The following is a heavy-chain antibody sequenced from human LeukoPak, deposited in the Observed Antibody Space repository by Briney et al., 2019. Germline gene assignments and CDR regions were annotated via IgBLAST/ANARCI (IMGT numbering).Heavy chain of an antibody. V-gene: IGHV3-23*01. D-gene: IGHD2-15*01. CDR3: AKSPVSSCRGSFCYPFDY. CDR1: GFTFYDYG. J-gene: IGHJ4*02. Sequence: GGSLRLSCAASGFTFYDYGMTWVRQAPGKGLEWVSTISGSGLSTYYADSVKGRFTISRDNSNNTVFLQMNSLRAEDTAVYFCAKSPVSSCRGSFCYPFDYWGQGNLVTVSS. CDR2: ISGSGLST.